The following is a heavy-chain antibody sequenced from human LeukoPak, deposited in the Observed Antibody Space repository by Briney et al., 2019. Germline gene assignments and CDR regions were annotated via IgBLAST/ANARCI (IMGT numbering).Heavy chain of an antibody. CDR2: IWYDGSNK. CDR1: GFTLSSYG. D-gene: IGHD3-10*01. V-gene: IGHV3-33*08. CDR3: APLLWFGET. Sequence: PGRSLRLSCAASGFTLSSYGMHWVRQAPGKGLEWVAVIWYDGSNKYYADSVKGRFTISRDNSKNTLSLQMNSLRAEDTAVYYCAPLLWFGETWGRGTLVAVSS. J-gene: IGHJ4*02.